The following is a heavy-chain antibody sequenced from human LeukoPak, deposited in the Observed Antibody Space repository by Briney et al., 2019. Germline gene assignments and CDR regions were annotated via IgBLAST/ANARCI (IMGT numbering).Heavy chain of an antibody. CDR1: GFTFSDYY. V-gene: IGHV3-11*01. CDR2: ISSSGSTI. Sequence: NPGGSLRLSCAASGFTFSDYYMSWIRQAPGKGLEWVSYISSSGSTIYYADSVKGRFTISRDNAKNSLYLQMNSLRAEDTAVYYCAREPYDILTGTFDYWGQGTLVTVSS. CDR3: AREPYDILTGTFDY. J-gene: IGHJ4*02. D-gene: IGHD3-9*01.